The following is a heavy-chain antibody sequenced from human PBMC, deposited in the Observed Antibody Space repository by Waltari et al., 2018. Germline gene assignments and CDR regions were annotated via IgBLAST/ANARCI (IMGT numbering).Heavy chain of an antibody. CDR2: HIVILDVK. CDR1: GGTFSSFY. CDR3: AREDYNRGSYYFDF. Sequence: QVQLVQSGAEVKKPGSSVKVSCKTSGGTFSSFYISWVRQTPGQGLEWMGRHIVILDVKDYAQKFQGRVAITADISSSTAHLELSNLTAEDTAVYYCAREDYNRGSYYFDFWGQGTLVTVSS. J-gene: IGHJ4*02. V-gene: IGHV1-69*04. D-gene: IGHD3-10*01.